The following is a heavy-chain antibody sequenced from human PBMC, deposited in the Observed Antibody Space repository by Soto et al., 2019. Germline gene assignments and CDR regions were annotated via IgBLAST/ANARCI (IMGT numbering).Heavy chain of an antibody. D-gene: IGHD3-3*01. V-gene: IGHV4-39*01. J-gene: IGHJ4*02. CDR3: ARHGSARYYDFWSGYSYFDY. Sequence: SETLSLTCTVSGGSISSSSYYWGWIRQPPGKGLEWIGSIYYSGSTYYNPSLKSRVTISVGTSKNQFSLKLSSVTAADTAVYYCARHGSARYYDFWSGYSYFDYWGQGTLVTVSS. CDR1: GGSISSSSYY. CDR2: IYYSGST.